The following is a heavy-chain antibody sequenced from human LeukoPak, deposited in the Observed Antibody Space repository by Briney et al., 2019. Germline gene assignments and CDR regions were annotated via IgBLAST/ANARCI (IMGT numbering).Heavy chain of an antibody. CDR2: MNPNSGNT. CDR3: ARHFSNCSGTSCYRTYFDY. D-gene: IGHD2-2*01. Sequence: ASVKVSCKASGYTFTSYDINWVRQATGQGLEWMGWMNPNSGNTGYAQKFQGRVTMTRNTSISTAYMELSSLKASDTAMYYCARHFSNCSGTSCYRTYFDYWGQGTLVTVSS. V-gene: IGHV1-8*01. CDR1: GYTFTSYD. J-gene: IGHJ4*02.